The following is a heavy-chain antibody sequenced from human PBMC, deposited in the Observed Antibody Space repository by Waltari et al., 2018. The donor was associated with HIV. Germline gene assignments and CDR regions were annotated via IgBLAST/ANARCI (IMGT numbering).Heavy chain of an antibody. CDR2: IYHSGST. J-gene: IGHJ6*02. Sequence: QVQLQESGPGLVKPSGTLSLICAVSGESIRGSNWWSWVRQTPGKGLEWIGEIYHSGSTNYNPSLESRVTISVDNSKSQFSLKLSSVTAADTAVYYCVRDSRLAVRPYYYGMDVWGQGTTVTVSS. CDR1: GESIRGSNW. CDR3: VRDSRLAVRPYYYGMDV. D-gene: IGHD6-6*01. V-gene: IGHV4-4*02.